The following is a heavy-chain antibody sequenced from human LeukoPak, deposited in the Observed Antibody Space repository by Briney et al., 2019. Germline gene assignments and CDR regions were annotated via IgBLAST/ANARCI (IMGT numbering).Heavy chain of an antibody. CDR2: IKGSSGST. J-gene: IGHJ4*02. CDR3: AKDRTTFDY. CDR1: GFTFNIYA. D-gene: IGHD4-11*01. Sequence: GSLRLSCAVSGFTFNIYAMNWVRQAPGKGLEWVSAIKGSSGSTYYADSVKGRFTISRDDSQNTLYLQMNSLRAEDTAVYYCAKDRTTFDYWGRGTLVTVSS. V-gene: IGHV3-23*01.